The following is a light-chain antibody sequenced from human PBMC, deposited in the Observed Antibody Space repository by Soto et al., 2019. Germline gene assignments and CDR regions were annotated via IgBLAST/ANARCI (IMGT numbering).Light chain of an antibody. CDR1: SSNIGSNT. V-gene: IGLV1-44*01. J-gene: IGLJ2*01. CDR3: ATWDDSLNGRV. Sequence: QSVLTQPPSASGTHGQRVTISCSGSSSNIGSNTINWYKHLPGTAPKLLMYSNSQRPSGVPDRFSGSKSGTSASLAISGLQSEDEADYYCATWDDSLNGRVFGGGTKLTVL. CDR2: SNS.